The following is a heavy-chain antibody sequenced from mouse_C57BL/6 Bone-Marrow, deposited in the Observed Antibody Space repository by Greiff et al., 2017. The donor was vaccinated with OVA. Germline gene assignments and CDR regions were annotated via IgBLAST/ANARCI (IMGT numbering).Heavy chain of an antibody. CDR2: IYPRRGNT. V-gene: IGHV1-81*01. CDR1: GYTFTSYG. CDR3: EGNDFDY. J-gene: IGHJ2*01. Sequence: QVQLQQSGAELARPGASVKLSCKASGYTFTSYGISWVKQRTGQGLEWIGDIYPRRGNTYYNENFKGQATLTADTASSTAYRELRSETSEDSGVYYCEGNDFDYGGQGTTLTVSA.